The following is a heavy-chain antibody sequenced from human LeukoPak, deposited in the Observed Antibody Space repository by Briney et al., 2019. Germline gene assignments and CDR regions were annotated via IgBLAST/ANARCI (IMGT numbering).Heavy chain of an antibody. Sequence: ASVKVSCKASGYTFTNYYMHWVRQAPGQGLEWMGIINPSGGSTSYAQRFQGRVTMTRDTSTSTVYMELSSLRSEDTAVYYCARGRGTSGSNRDFYYYYYMDVWGKGTTVTVSS. CDR2: INPSGGST. V-gene: IGHV1-46*01. CDR1: GYTFTNYY. D-gene: IGHD2-15*01. CDR3: ARGRGTSGSNRDFYYYYYMDV. J-gene: IGHJ6*03.